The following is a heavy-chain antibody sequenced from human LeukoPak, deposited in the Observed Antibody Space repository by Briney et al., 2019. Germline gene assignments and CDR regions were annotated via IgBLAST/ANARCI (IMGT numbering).Heavy chain of an antibody. J-gene: IGHJ4*02. Sequence: PGGSLRLSCAASGFTFSSYWMSWVRQAPGKGLEWVANIKQDGSEKYYVDSVEGRFTISRDNAKNSLYLQMNSLRAEDTAVYYCARERRIAAAGYYYFDYWGQGTLVTVSS. V-gene: IGHV3-7*01. CDR1: GFTFSSYW. CDR3: ARERRIAAAGYYYFDY. D-gene: IGHD6-13*01. CDR2: IKQDGSEK.